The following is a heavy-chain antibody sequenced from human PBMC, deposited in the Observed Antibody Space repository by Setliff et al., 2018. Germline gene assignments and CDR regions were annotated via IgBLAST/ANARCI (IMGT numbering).Heavy chain of an antibody. J-gene: IGHJ3*02. Sequence: SETLSLTCTVSGGSISSGDYYWSWIRQHPGKGLEFVGYIYYSGSTYYNPSLKSRVTISIDTSKNQFSLKVNSVTAADAAVYYCASAPLLYYDSSGLSGTFDIWGQGTMVTVSS. CDR2: IYYSGST. CDR3: ASAPLLYYDSSGLSGTFDI. V-gene: IGHV4-30-4*08. D-gene: IGHD3-22*01. CDR1: GGSISSGDYY.